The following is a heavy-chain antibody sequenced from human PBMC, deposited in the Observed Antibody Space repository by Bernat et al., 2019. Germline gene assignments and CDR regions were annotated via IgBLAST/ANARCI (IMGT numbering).Heavy chain of an antibody. CDR2: ISAYNGNT. CDR1: GYTFTSYG. CDR3: ARDVPTPPDYYGSESYYNDY. D-gene: IGHD3-10*01. J-gene: IGHJ4*02. Sequence: QVQLVQSGAEVKKPGASVKVSCKASGYTFTSYGISWVRQAPGQGLEWMGWISAYNGNTNYAQKLQGRVTMTTDTSTSTAYMELRSLRSDDTAVYYCARDVPTPPDYYGSESYYNDYWGQGTLVTVSS. V-gene: IGHV1-18*01.